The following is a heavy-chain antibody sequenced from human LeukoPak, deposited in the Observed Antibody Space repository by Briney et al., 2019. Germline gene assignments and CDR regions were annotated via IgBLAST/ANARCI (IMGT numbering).Heavy chain of an antibody. D-gene: IGHD4-17*01. CDR2: IYYSGST. CDR1: GGSISSSSYY. CDR3: ARVRTTFYFLDV. J-gene: IGHJ6*03. Sequence: SETLSLTCTVSGGSISSSSYYWGWIRQPPGKGLEWIGSIYYSGSTYYNPSLKSRVTISVDTSKNQFSLRLSSVTAADTAVYYCARVRTTFYFLDVWGKGTTVTVSS. V-gene: IGHV4-39*07.